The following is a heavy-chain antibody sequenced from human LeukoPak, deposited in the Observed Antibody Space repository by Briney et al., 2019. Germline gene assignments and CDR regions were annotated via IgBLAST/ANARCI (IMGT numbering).Heavy chain of an antibody. V-gene: IGHV3-23*01. CDR1: GFTSSSYA. CDR2: ISGSGGST. CDR3: AKGGLYYYDSSGYYDY. J-gene: IGHJ4*02. D-gene: IGHD3-22*01. Sequence: GGSLRLSCAASGFTSSSYAMSWVRQAPGKGLEWVSAISGSGGSTYYADSVKGRFTISRDNSKNTLYLQMNSLRAEDTAVYYCAKGGLYYYDSSGYYDYWGQGTLVTVSS.